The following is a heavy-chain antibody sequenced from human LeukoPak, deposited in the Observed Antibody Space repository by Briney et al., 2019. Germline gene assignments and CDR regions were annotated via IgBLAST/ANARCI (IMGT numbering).Heavy chain of an antibody. V-gene: IGHV3-23*01. Sequence: GGSLRLSCIASGFTFTHYAMTWVRQAPGRGLEWVSSIGPGGSDTYYADSVRGRFTVSRDNSKNTLFLQMNSLRAEDTAVYYCAKKGGQSSPGNYFDYWGQGTQVTVSS. D-gene: IGHD3-16*01. CDR2: IGPGGSDT. CDR3: AKKGGQSSPGNYFDY. CDR1: GFTFTHYA. J-gene: IGHJ4*02.